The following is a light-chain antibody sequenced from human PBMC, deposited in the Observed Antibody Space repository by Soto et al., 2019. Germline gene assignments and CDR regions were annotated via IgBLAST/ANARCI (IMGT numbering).Light chain of an antibody. CDR1: NSDVGLYDF. Sequence: QSVLTQPASVSGTPGQSITISYTGSNSDVGLYDFVSWYQHHPGRAPKLIVSEVSHRPSGISNRFSGSKSGNTASLTISGLQSEDEADYYCISYTSDDVRYVFGTGTKVTVL. CDR3: ISYTSDDVRYV. J-gene: IGLJ1*01. CDR2: EVS. V-gene: IGLV2-14*01.